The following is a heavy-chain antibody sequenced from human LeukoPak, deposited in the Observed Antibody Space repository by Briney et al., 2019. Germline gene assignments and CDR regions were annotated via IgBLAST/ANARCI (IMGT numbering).Heavy chain of an antibody. Sequence: GGSLRLSCAASGFTFSSYSMNWVRQAPGKGLEWVSSISSSSSYIYYADSVKGRFTISRDNAKNSLYLQMNSLRAEDTAVYHCARGSQAVAGFFDYWGQGTLVTVSS. CDR3: ARGSQAVAGFFDY. V-gene: IGHV3-21*01. CDR1: GFTFSSYS. J-gene: IGHJ4*02. D-gene: IGHD6-19*01. CDR2: ISSSSSYI.